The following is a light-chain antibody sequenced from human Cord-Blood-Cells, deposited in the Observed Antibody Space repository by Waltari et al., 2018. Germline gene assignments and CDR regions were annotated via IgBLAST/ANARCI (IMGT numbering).Light chain of an antibody. CDR3: QAWDSSTWV. V-gene: IGLV3-1*01. CDR2: QDS. CDR1: KLGDKY. J-gene: IGLJ1*01. Sequence: SYELTQPPSVSVSPGQTASITCSGDKLGDKYACWYQQKTGQSPVLVIYQDSKRPSGTPERFSGSNSGNTATLTISGTQAMDEADYYCQAWDSSTWVFGTGTKVTVL.